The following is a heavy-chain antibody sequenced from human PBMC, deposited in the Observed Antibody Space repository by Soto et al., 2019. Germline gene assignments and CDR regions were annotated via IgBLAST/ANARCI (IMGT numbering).Heavy chain of an antibody. D-gene: IGHD4-17*01. Sequence: SGPPLVNPTATLPLTCNVSGLSLSHRRMGVSWIRQPPGKALEWLAHIFWNDEKSYSTSLQSRLTMSRGTSSTQVVLTMTDMAPVDTATYYCARIQTVAEYEGDYYFGYGMDVWGPGTTVTVSS. CDR3: ARIQTVAEYEGDYYFGYGMDV. CDR1: GLSLSHRRMG. V-gene: IGHV2-26*01. J-gene: IGHJ6*02. CDR2: IFWNDEK.